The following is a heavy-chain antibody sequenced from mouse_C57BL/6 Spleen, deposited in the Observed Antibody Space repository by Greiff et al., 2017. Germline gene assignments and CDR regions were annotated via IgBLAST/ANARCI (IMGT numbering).Heavy chain of an antibody. CDR1: GYAFSSSW. CDR3: ARAPIYYDYEAYFDY. J-gene: IGHJ2*01. CDR2: IYPGDGDT. Sequence: QVHVKQSGPELVQPGASVKISCKASGYAFSSSWMNWVKQRPGKGLEWIGRIYPGDGDTNYNGKFKGKATLTADKSSSTAYMQLSSLTSEDSAVYFCARAPIYYDYEAYFDYWGQGTTLTVSS. D-gene: IGHD2-4*01. V-gene: IGHV1-82*01.